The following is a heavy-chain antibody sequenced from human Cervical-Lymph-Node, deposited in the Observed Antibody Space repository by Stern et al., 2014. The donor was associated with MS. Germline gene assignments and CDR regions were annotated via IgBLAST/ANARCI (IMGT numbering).Heavy chain of an antibody. CDR3: ARTLRGYSHGYYYHGLDV. D-gene: IGHD5-18*01. CDR2: IDWDDDK. J-gene: IGHJ6*02. CDR1: GFSLSTSGMC. Sequence: VTLRESGPALVKPTQTLTLTCTFSGFSLSTSGMCVSWIRQAPGKALEWLASIDWDDDKNYSTSLKTRLSISKANSKNQVVLTLTNMDPMDTATYYCARTLRGYSHGYYYHGLDVWGQGTTVTVSS. V-gene: IGHV2-70*15.